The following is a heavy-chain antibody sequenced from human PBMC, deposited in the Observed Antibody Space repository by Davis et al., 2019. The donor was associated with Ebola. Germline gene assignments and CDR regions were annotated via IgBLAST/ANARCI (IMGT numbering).Heavy chain of an antibody. CDR2: IYPRDSDT. V-gene: IGHV5-51*01. Sequence: GESLKISCNDFGFTFTNYWIAWVRQMPGKGLECMGVIYPRDSDTRYSPSFQGQVTISADKSINTAYLQWTSLKASDTAMYYCARVASLVSGARGFDSWGQGTLVTVSS. CDR3: ARVASLVSGARGFDS. D-gene: IGHD2-15*01. J-gene: IGHJ4*02. CDR1: GFTFTNYW.